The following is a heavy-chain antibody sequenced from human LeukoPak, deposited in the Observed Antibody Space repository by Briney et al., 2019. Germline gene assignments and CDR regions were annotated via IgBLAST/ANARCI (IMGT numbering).Heavy chain of an antibody. CDR3: AKGDHSSSWYCYFDY. CDR1: GFTFSSYA. D-gene: IGHD6-13*01. V-gene: IGHV3-23*01. J-gene: IGHJ4*02. Sequence: HPGGPLRLSCAASGFTFSSYAMSWVRQAPGKGLEWVSAISGSGGSTSYADSVKGRFTISRDNAKNTLYLQMNSLRAEDTAVYYCAKGDHSSSWYCYFDYWGQGTLVTVSS. CDR2: ISGSGGST.